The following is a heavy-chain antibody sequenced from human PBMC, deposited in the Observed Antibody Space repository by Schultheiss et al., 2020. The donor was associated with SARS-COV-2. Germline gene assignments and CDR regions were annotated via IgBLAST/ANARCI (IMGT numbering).Heavy chain of an antibody. CDR2: INPNSGGT. Sequence: ASVKVSCKASGYTFTSYGISWVRQAPGQGLEWMGIINPNSGGTNYAQKFQGRVTITADESTSTAYMELSSLRSEDTAVYYCAKGVVDRPYYYYYGMDVWGQGTTVTVSS. CDR3: AKGVVDRPYYYYYGMDV. V-gene: IGHV1-18*01. CDR1: GYTFTSYG. D-gene: IGHD3-3*01. J-gene: IGHJ6*02.